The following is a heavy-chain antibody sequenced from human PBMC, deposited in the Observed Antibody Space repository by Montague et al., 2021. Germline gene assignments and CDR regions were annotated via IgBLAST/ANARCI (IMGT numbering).Heavy chain of an antibody. Sequence: SETLSLTCTVSGGSISSSSYYWGWIRQPPGKGLEWIGSIYYSGSTYYNPSLKSRLTISVDTSKNQFPLKLSSVTAADTAVYYGVVTPSLDYHGMDVWGQGTTVTVSS. D-gene: IGHD4-23*01. V-gene: IGHV4-39*01. J-gene: IGHJ6*02. CDR2: IYYSGST. CDR1: GGSISSSSYY. CDR3: VVTPSLDYHGMDV.